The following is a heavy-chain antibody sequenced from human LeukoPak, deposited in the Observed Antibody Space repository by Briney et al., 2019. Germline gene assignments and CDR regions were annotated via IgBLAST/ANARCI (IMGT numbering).Heavy chain of an antibody. V-gene: IGHV4-34*01. CDR1: GGSFSGYY. Sequence: SETLSLTCAVYGGSFSGYYWSWIRQPPGKGLDWIGSIYSSGSAHYNPSLKSRVTISVDTSKNQFSLRLSSVTAADTAVYYCQSRYLEWLLEYWGQGTLVTVSS. J-gene: IGHJ4*02. CDR3: QSRYLEWLLEY. D-gene: IGHD3-3*01. CDR2: IYSSGSA.